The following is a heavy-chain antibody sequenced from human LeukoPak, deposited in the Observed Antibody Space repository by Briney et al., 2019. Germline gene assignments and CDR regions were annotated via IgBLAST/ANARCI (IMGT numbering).Heavy chain of an antibody. CDR2: IRSKAYGGTT. CDR1: GFTFGDYA. D-gene: IGHD6-13*01. J-gene: IGHJ6*03. Sequence: GGSLRLSCTASGFTFGDYAMSWVRQAPGKGLEWVGFIRSKAYGGTTEYAASVKGRFTISRDDSKSIAYLQMNSLKTEDTAVYYCTRVGKQLAYYYYYYYMDVWGKGTTVTISS. V-gene: IGHV3-49*04. CDR3: TRVGKQLAYYYYYYYMDV.